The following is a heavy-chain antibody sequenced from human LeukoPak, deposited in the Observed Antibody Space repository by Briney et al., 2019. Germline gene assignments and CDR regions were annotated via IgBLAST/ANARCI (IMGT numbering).Heavy chain of an antibody. V-gene: IGHV3-23*01. Sequence: PGGSLRLSCAASGFTFTIAWMSWVRQAPGKGLEWVSAISGSGDSTYYADSVKGRFTVSRDNSKSTLYLQMNSLRAEDTAVYYCAKGLALSYWYFDLWGRGTLVTVSS. D-gene: IGHD2/OR15-2a*01. J-gene: IGHJ2*01. CDR2: ISGSGDST. CDR3: AKGLALSYWYFDL. CDR1: GFTFTIAW.